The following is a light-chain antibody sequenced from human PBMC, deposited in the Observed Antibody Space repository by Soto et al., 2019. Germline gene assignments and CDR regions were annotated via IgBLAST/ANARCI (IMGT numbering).Light chain of an antibody. CDR1: SGHSSYI. Sequence: QPVLTQSSSASASLGSSVKLTCTLSSGHSSYIIAWHQQQPGKAPRYLMKLEGSGSYNKGSGVPDRFSGSSSGADRYLTISKLQFEDEADYYRETWDSNTRVFGGGTKPTVL. V-gene: IGLV4-60*02. CDR3: ETWDSNTRV. CDR2: LEGSGSY. J-gene: IGLJ2*01.